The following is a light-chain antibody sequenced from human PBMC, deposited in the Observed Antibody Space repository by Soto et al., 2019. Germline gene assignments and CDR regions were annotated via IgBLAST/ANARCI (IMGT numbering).Light chain of an antibody. V-gene: IGKV3-20*01. CDR2: GAA. J-gene: IGKJ5*01. CDR3: QQYGTSP. CDR1: HSVDSTF. Sequence: ELVLTQSPGTLSLSPGERATLSCRASHSVDSTFLTWYQQKPGQAPRLRIYGAATRATGSPDRFSGSGSGTDFTLTISRLEPEDSAVYYCQQYGTSPFGQGTRLEIK.